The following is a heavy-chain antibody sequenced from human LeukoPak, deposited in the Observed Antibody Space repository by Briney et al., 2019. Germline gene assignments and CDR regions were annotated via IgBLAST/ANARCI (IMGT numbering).Heavy chain of an antibody. CDR1: GGSISSYY. V-gene: IGHV4-4*09. J-gene: IGHJ6*03. CDR3: ARHHLGYSSSSWGYYYYYMDV. CDR2: IYTSGST. Sequence: SETLSLTCTVSGGSISSYYWSWIRQPPGKGLEWIGYIYTSGSTNYNPSLKSRVTISVDTSKNQFSLKLSSVTAADTAVYYCARHHLGYSSSSWGYYYYYMDVRGKGTTVTVSS. D-gene: IGHD6-6*01.